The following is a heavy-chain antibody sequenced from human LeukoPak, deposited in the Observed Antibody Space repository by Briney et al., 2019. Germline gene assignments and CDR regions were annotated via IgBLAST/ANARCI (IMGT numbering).Heavy chain of an antibody. CDR2: IYTSGST. CDR1: GYSISSGNYY. CDR3: AREGYDSL. J-gene: IGHJ4*02. V-gene: IGHV4-61*09. Sequence: SETLSLTCAVSGYSISSGNYYWSWIRQPAGKGLEWIGHIYTSGSTNYNPSLKSRVTISVDTSKNQFSLKLSSLTAADTAVYYCAREGYDSLWGQGTLVTVSS. D-gene: IGHD3-3*01.